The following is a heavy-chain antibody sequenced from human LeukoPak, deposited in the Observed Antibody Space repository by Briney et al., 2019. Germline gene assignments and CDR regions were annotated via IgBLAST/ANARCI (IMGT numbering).Heavy chain of an antibody. J-gene: IGHJ4*02. Sequence: PGGSLRLSCAASGFTFSSYEMNWVRQAPGKELEWVSYISSSGSTIYYADSVKGRFTISRDNAKNSLYLQMNSLRAEDTAVYYCARGHYDILTGTDYWGQGTLVTVSS. V-gene: IGHV3-48*03. CDR2: ISSSGSTI. D-gene: IGHD3-9*01. CDR1: GFTFSSYE. CDR3: ARGHYDILTGTDY.